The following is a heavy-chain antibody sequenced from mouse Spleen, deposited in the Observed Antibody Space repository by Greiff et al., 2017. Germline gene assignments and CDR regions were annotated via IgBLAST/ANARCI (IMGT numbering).Heavy chain of an antibody. V-gene: IGHV1-15*01. CDR2: IDPETGGT. Sequence: VQLQQSGAELVRPGASVTLSCKASGYTFTDYEMHWVKQTPVHGLEWIGAIDPETGGTAYNQKFKGKAILTADKSSSTAYMELRSLTSEDSAVYYCTSSYDGYFWGQGTSVTVSS. D-gene: IGHD2-3*01. J-gene: IGHJ4*01. CDR3: TSSYDGYF. CDR1: GYTFTDYE.